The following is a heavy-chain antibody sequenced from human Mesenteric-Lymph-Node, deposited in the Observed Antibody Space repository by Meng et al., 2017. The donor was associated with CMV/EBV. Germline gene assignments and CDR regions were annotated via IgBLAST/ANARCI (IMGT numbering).Heavy chain of an antibody. CDR1: GFTFSNYG. D-gene: IGHD2-2*01. J-gene: IGHJ4*02. V-gene: IGHV3-30*02. CDR2: IRYDGTNK. Sequence: GGSLRLSCAASGFTFSNYGMHWVRPAPGKGLGWVAFIRYDGTNKYYVDSVKGRFTISRDNSKNTLYLQMNSLRVDDTAVYYCARDRSPIVPAAIAYWGQGTLVTVSS. CDR3: ARDRSPIVPAAIAY.